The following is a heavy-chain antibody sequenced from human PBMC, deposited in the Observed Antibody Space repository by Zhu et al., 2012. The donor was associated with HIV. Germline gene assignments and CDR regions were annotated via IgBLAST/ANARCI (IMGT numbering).Heavy chain of an antibody. J-gene: IGHJ3*02. CDR2: IYSSGRP. CDR1: GGSISSGGYS. CDR3: AGYDYGDFGGPTQNAFHI. D-gene: IGHD4-17*01. V-gene: IGHV4-30-2*01. Sequence: QLRLQESASSLVKSSQTLSLTCTVSGGSISSGGYSWSWIRQPPGKGLEWIGYIYSSGRPYYNPSLKSRVTISLGRSTNQFSLKLSSVTAADTAVYYCAGYDYGDFGGPTQNAFHIWGQGTLVPSLQ.